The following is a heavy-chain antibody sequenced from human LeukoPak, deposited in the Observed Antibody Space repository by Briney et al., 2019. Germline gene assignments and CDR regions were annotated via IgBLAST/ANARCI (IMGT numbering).Heavy chain of an antibody. CDR3: ARSLREITMIVVEIEYGFDP. CDR1: GYTFTGYY. CDR2: INPNSGGT. D-gene: IGHD3-22*01. Sequence: ASVKVSCKASGYTFTGYYMHWVRQAPGQGLEWMGWINPNSGGTNYAQKFQGRVTMTRDTSISTAYMELSRLRSDDTAVYYCARSLREITMIVVEIEYGFDPWGQGTLVTVSS. J-gene: IGHJ5*02. V-gene: IGHV1-2*02.